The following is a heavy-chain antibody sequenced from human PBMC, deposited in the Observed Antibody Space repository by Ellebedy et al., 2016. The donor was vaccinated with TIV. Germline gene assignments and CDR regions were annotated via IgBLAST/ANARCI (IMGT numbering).Heavy chain of an antibody. CDR1: AGTFSRYC. Sequence: AASVKVSCNASAGTFSRYCIRWVRQAPGQGLEWMGGIIPVLGIANYAQHFQGRVTITVDKSTTTVDMELSSLRVEDTAVYYCATGPYTGYDYTVDHWGQGTLVTVSS. CDR2: IIPVLGIA. D-gene: IGHD5-12*01. V-gene: IGHV1-69*10. J-gene: IGHJ4*02. CDR3: ATGPYTGYDYTVDH.